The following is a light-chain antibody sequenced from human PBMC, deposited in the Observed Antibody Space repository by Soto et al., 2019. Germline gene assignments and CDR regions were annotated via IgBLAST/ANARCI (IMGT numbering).Light chain of an antibody. J-gene: IGKJ4*01. CDR1: QGISSY. Sequence: DTLAPMCPLFLSVYVGDSVTITCRASQGISSYLAWYQKKPGKAPKLLMYAASTLQSGVPSRFSGSGSGTEFTLTISSLQPEDFATYYCQHHDDYPLTFGGGTKVDIK. CDR2: AAS. CDR3: QHHDDYPLT. V-gene: IGKV1-9*01.